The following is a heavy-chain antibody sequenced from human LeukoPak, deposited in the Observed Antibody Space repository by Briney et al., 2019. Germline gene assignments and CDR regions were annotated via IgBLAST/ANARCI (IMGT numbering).Heavy chain of an antibody. V-gene: IGHV1-46*01. CDR1: GYTFTSYY. J-gene: IGHJ4*02. CDR2: INPSGGST. Sequence: ASVKVSCKASGYTFTSYYMHWVRQAPGQGLEWMGIINPSGGSTSYAQKFQGRVTISVDTSKNQFSLELSSVTAADTAVYYCARRPPPSSSSGWYLLDYWGQGTLVTVSS. CDR3: ARRPPPSSSSGWYLLDY. D-gene: IGHD6-19*01.